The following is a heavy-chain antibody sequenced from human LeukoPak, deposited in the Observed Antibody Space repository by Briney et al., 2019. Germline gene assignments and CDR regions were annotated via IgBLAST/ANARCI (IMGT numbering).Heavy chain of an antibody. CDR1: RFTFSSYG. CDR3: AKAIGAPGGWAFDI. CDR2: ISYDGSNK. V-gene: IGHV3-30*18. J-gene: IGHJ3*02. Sequence: PGRSLRLSCAASRFTFSSYGMHWVRQAPGKGLEWVAVISYDGSNKYYADSVKGRFTISRDNSKNTLYLQMNSLRAEDTAVYYCAKAIGAPGGWAFDIWGQGTMVTVSS. D-gene: IGHD2-15*01.